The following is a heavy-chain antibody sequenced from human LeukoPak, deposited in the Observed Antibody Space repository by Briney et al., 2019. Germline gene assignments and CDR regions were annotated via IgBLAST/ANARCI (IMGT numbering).Heavy chain of an antibody. Sequence: GGSLRLSCAASGFTFSNYNFYWVRQAPGKGLEWVSSISSTSSYIYYADSVKGRFTISRDNSKNTLYLQMNSLRAEDTAVYYCARDDGPYYDILTGYPLLWGQGTLVTVSS. J-gene: IGHJ4*02. V-gene: IGHV3-21*01. CDR1: GFTFSNYN. CDR3: ARDDGPYYDILTGYPLL. D-gene: IGHD3-9*01. CDR2: ISSTSSYI.